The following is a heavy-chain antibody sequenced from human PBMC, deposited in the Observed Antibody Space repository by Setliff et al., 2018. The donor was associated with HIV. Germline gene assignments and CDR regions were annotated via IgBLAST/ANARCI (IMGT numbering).Heavy chain of an antibody. Sequence: SETLSLPCTVSGDSVSGYYWTWIRQPPGKGLEWIGYIYYSGSTNYNPSLKSRVTISVDTSKNQFSLKLSSVTAADTAVYYCTRPRVPYDFWSGPEVWGQGTLVTVSS. J-gene: IGHJ4*02. CDR3: TRPRVPYDFWSGPEV. V-gene: IGHV4-59*02. CDR1: GDSVSGYY. CDR2: IYYSGST. D-gene: IGHD3-3*01.